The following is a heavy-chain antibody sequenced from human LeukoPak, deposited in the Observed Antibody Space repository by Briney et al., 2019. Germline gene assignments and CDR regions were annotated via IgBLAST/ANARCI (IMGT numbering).Heavy chain of an antibody. CDR2: ISSSSSYI. V-gene: IGHV3-21*01. CDR1: GFTFSSYS. D-gene: IGHD4-17*01. J-gene: IGHJ3*02. Sequence: GGSLRLSCAASGFTFSSYSMNWVRQAPGKGLEWVSSISSSSSYIYYADSVKGRFTISRDNAKNSLYLQMNSLRAEDTAVYYCARAPYGIDAFDIWGQGTMVTVSS. CDR3: ARAPYGIDAFDI.